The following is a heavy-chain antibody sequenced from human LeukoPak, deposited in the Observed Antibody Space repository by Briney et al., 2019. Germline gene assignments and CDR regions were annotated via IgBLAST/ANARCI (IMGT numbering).Heavy chain of an antibody. J-gene: IGHJ4*02. CDR1: GYTFTSYD. D-gene: IGHD6-19*01. Sequence: ASVKVSCKASGYTFTSYDINWVRQATGQGLEWMGWMNPNSGNTGYAQKFQGRVTMTRNTSISTDYMELSSLRSEDTAVYYCARGSNKQWGGGIDYWGQGTLVTVSS. CDR3: ARGSNKQWGGGIDY. CDR2: MNPNSGNT. V-gene: IGHV1-8*01.